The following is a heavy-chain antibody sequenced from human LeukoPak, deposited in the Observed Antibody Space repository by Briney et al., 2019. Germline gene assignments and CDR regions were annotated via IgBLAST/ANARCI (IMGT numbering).Heavy chain of an antibody. D-gene: IGHD4-17*01. CDR2: INWNGGST. Sequence: GGSLRLSCAASGFTFDDYGMSWVRLGPGKGLEWDSGINWNGGSTGYADSVKGRFTISRDNAKNSLYLQMNSLRAEDTALYYCARINGDYDTFDYWGQGTLVTVSS. V-gene: IGHV3-20*04. CDR1: GFTFDDYG. CDR3: ARINGDYDTFDY. J-gene: IGHJ4*02.